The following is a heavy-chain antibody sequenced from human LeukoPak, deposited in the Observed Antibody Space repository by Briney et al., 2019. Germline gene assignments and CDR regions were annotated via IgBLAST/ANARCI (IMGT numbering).Heavy chain of an antibody. J-gene: IGHJ4*02. CDR3: AKVGVGWVAFEY. CDR2: ISGRSSTI. CDR1: AFTFSDYS. D-gene: IGHD3-16*01. Sequence: GGSLRLSCAASAFTFSDYSMNWVRQAPGKGLGWVSYISGRSSTIYYADSVKGRFTISRDNAKNSMYLQMNSLRAEETAVYYCAKVGVGWVAFEYWGQGTLVTVSS. V-gene: IGHV3-48*01.